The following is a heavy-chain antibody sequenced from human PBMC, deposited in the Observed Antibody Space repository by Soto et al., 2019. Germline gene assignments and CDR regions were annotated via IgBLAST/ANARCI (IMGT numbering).Heavy chain of an antibody. CDR1: GFTFSSYT. D-gene: IGHD3-22*01. V-gene: IGHV3-21*01. J-gene: IGHJ4*02. Sequence: EVQLVESGGGLVRPGGSLRLSCAASGFTFSSYTMNWVRQAPGKGLEWVSSISSSSSYIYYADSVKGRFTISRDNAKNSLYLQMNRLRAEDTAVYYCARPPNYFDSRGYYGGWGQGTLGTVSS. CDR2: ISSSSSYI. CDR3: ARPPNYFDSRGYYGG.